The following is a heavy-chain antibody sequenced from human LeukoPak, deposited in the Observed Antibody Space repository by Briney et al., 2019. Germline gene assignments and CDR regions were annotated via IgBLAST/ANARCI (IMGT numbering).Heavy chain of an antibody. Sequence: ASVKVSCKTSGGAFSSYDISWLRQAPGQGLEWMGGITPIFGTANYAQKFQGRVTITAVESMSTAYMELSSLRSEDTAVYYCARDGYDFWSGYNYYYYGMDVWGQGTTVTVSS. CDR3: ARDGYDFWSGYNYYYYGMDV. D-gene: IGHD3-3*01. J-gene: IGHJ6*02. CDR2: ITPIFGTA. V-gene: IGHV1-69*13. CDR1: GGAFSSYD.